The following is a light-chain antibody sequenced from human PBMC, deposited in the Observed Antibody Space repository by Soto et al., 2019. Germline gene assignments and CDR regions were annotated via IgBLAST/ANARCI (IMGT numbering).Light chain of an antibody. CDR3: HSCRYVPYI. CDR1: HFISNF. CDR2: SAT. J-gene: IGKJ2*01. V-gene: IGKV1-27*01. Sequence: DIQMTQSPSSLSASAGDSVTITCRASHFISNFLAWYQLRPGKPPRLLIYSATTLHSGVPSRFRGSGVGTDCTLTISGLQPEDAGTYYCHSCRYVPYIFAQGTRVE.